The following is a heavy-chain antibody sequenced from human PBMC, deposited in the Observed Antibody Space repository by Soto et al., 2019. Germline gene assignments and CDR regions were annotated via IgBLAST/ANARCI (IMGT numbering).Heavy chain of an antibody. CDR3: AILGYDYTQALDY. Sequence: ASVKVSCKASGYTFSAYFINWVRQAPGQGLEWLGWINTRSGDTKYAQKFQGRVTLTRDTSVRTAYLELSSLRSDDTAVYHCAILGYDYTQALDYWGKGTPVTVSS. CDR1: GYTFSAYF. D-gene: IGHD4-4*01. CDR2: INTRSGDT. J-gene: IGHJ4*02. V-gene: IGHV1-2*02.